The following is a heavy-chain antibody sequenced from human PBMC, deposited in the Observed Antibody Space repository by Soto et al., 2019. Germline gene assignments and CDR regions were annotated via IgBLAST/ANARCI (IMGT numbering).Heavy chain of an antibody. V-gene: IGHV3-53*01. J-gene: IGHJ6*02. CDR1: RFTVSSNY. CDR2: IYSGGIT. CDR3: ARDLGYSYYYYYGMDV. Sequence: PXGFLTLSFAASRFTVSSNYMSWVRQAPGKGLEWVSVIYSGGITYYADSVKGRFTISRDNSKNTLYLQMNSLRAEDTAVYYCARDLGYSYYYYYGMDVWGQGTTVTVSS. D-gene: IGHD5-18*01.